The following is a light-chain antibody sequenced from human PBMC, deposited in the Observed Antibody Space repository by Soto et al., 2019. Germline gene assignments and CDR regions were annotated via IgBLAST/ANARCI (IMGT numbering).Light chain of an antibody. CDR2: GVS. CDR3: QQYNNWPRT. Sequence: ETVMTQSPGTLSVSLGERATLSCRASQSVSIHLAWYQQKPGQAPRLLIYGVSTRDTGVPDRFSGSASGTEFTLTISSLQSEDFAVYYCQQYNNWPRTFGQGTRLEIK. CDR1: QSVSIH. V-gene: IGKV3-15*01. J-gene: IGKJ5*01.